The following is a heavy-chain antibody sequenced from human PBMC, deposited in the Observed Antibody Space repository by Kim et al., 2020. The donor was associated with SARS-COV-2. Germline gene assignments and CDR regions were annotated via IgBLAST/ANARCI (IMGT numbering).Heavy chain of an antibody. Sequence: ASVKVSCKASGYTFTGYYMHWVRQAPGQGLEWMGWINPNSGGTNYAQKFQGWVTMTRDTSISTAYMELSRLRSDDTAVYYCAQAGIGYCSSTSCSLGDYYYGMDVWGQGTTVTVSS. V-gene: IGHV1-2*04. CDR2: INPNSGGT. J-gene: IGHJ6*02. D-gene: IGHD2-2*01. CDR1: GYTFTGYY. CDR3: AQAGIGYCSSTSCSLGDYYYGMDV.